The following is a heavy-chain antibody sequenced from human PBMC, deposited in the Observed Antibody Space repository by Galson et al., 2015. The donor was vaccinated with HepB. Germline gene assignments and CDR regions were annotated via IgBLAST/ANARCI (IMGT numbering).Heavy chain of an antibody. CDR1: GFTFNTYA. Sequence: SLRLSCAASGFTFNTYAMTWVRQAPGKGLEWVSVISGSDNSTNYVDSVKGRFTISRDNSKNTLYLQMNSLRAEDTAVYYCAKLREGPRILPLPYGMDVWGQGTTVTVSS. V-gene: IGHV3-23*01. J-gene: IGHJ6*02. D-gene: IGHD2-15*01. CDR2: ISGSDNST. CDR3: AKLREGPRILPLPYGMDV.